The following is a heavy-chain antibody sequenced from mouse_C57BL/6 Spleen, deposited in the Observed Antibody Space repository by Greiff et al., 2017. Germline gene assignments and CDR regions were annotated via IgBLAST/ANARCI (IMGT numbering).Heavy chain of an antibody. V-gene: IGHV5-4*01. J-gene: IGHJ4*01. CDR1: GFTFSSYA. D-gene: IGHD1-1*01. Sequence: EVKLMESGGGLVKPGGSLKLSCAASGFTFSSYAMSWVRQTPEKRLEWVATISDGGSYTYYPDNVKGRFTISRDNAKNNLYLQMSHLKSEDTAMYYCARDQDYGSSYYAMDYWGQGTSVTVSS. CDR3: ARDQDYGSSYYAMDY. CDR2: ISDGGSYT.